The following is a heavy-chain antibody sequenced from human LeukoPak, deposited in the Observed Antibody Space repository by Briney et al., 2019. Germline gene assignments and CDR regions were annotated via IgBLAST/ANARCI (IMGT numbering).Heavy chain of an antibody. J-gene: IGHJ6*03. CDR3: ARAAGDSSGWYKYYYYYMDV. Sequence: GGSLRLSCAASGFTFSNYGLSWVRQAPGKGLEWVSGITGSGGSTYYADSVKGRFTISRDNSKNTLYLQMNSLRAEDTAIYYCARAAGDSSGWYKYYYYYMDVWGKGTTVTVSS. CDR2: ITGSGGST. V-gene: IGHV3-23*01. D-gene: IGHD6-19*01. CDR1: GFTFSNYG.